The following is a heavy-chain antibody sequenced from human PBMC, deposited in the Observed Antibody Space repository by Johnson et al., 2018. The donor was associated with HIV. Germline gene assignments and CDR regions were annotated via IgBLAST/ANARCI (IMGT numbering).Heavy chain of an antibody. J-gene: IGHJ3*01. CDR3: AREGVSGSYYDAFDL. D-gene: IGHD1-26*01. CDR1: GFTFDDYA. Sequence: QMLLVESGGAVVQPGGSLRLSCAASGFTFDDYAMHWVRQVPGNGLEWVSVIFSVGDVYYADSVKGRFTISRDNSKNTLFLQMDSLRADYTAVYYCAREGVSGSYYDAFDLWGQGTMVTVSS. V-gene: IGHV3-NL1*01. CDR2: IFSVGDV.